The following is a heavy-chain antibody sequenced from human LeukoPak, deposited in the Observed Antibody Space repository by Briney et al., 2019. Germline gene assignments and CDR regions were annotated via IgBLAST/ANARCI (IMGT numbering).Heavy chain of an antibody. J-gene: IGHJ6*02. CDR1: GGTFSSYA. Sequence: SVKVSCKASGGTFSSYAISWVRQAPGQGLEWMGGIIPIFGTANYAQKFQGRATITADESTSTAYMELSSLRSEDTAVYYCARDRTLENYDFWSGLGYYGMDVWGQGTTVTVSS. CDR3: ARDRTLENYDFWSGLGYYGMDV. D-gene: IGHD3-3*01. CDR2: IIPIFGTA. V-gene: IGHV1-69*13.